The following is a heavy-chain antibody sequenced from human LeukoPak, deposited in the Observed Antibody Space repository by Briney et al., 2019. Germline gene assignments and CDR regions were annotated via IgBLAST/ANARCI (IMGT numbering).Heavy chain of an antibody. CDR3: ARDLTGVGGFDY. Sequence: ASVKVSCKASGYTFTGYYMHWVRQAPGQGLEWMGWMNPNSGNTGYAQKFQGRVTITRNTSISTAYMELSSLRSEDTAVYYCARDLTGVGGFDYWGQGTLVTVSS. CDR1: GYTFTGYY. CDR2: MNPNSGNT. J-gene: IGHJ4*02. V-gene: IGHV1-8*03. D-gene: IGHD1-26*01.